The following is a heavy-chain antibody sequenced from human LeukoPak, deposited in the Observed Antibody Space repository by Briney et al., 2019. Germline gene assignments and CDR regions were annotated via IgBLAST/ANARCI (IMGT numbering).Heavy chain of an antibody. CDR2: IYHSGIT. CDR3: ARSVPSLDYLFDS. CDR1: GGSISGYY. Sequence: SETLSLTCTVSGGSISGYYWTWIRQLPGKGLEWIGYIYHSGITNYNPSLKSRVTVSVDTSKNQFSLRLTSVTAADTAVYYCARSVPSLDYLFDSWGHGTLVTVSS. J-gene: IGHJ5*01. V-gene: IGHV4-59*08. D-gene: IGHD4-11*01.